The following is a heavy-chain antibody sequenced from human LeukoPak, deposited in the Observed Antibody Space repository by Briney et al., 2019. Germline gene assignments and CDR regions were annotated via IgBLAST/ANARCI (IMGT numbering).Heavy chain of an antibody. CDR2: IYYSGST. V-gene: IGHV4-59*08. Sequence: SETLSLTCTVSGGSISSYYWSWIRQPPGKGLEWIGYIYYSGSTNYNPSLKSRVTISLDTSKNQFSLKLSSVTAADTAVYYCARHEVGGSYGQRSHYFDYWGQGTLVTVSS. CDR1: GGSISSYY. D-gene: IGHD1-26*01. J-gene: IGHJ4*02. CDR3: ARHEVGGSYGQRSHYFDY.